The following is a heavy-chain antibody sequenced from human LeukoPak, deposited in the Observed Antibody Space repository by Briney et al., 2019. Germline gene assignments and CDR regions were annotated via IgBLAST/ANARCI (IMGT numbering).Heavy chain of an antibody. D-gene: IGHD3-22*01. CDR2: IYPGDSDR. CDR1: GYRFSSYW. Sequence: GESLKTSCKGSGYRFSSYWIAWVRQMPGKGLEWMGIIYPGDSDRRYSPSFQGQVTFSADNSISTAFLQWSSLKASDTGIYYCARLSDYYDSSGYYYVYWGQGTLVTVSS. CDR3: ARLSDYYDSSGYYYVY. J-gene: IGHJ4*02. V-gene: IGHV5-51*01.